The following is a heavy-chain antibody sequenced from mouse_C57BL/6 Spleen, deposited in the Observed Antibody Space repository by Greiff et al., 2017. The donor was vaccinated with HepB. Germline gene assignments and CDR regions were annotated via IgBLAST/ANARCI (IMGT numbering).Heavy chain of an antibody. J-gene: IGHJ3*01. CDR2: IDPSDSYT. CDR1: GYTFTSYW. Sequence: QVQLQQPGAELVKPGASVKLSYKASGYTFTSYWMQWVKQRPGQGLEWIGEIDPSDSYTNYNQKFKGKATLTVDTSSSTAYMQLSSLTSEDSAVYYCARAYDNRFAYWGQGTLVTVSA. V-gene: IGHV1-50*01. D-gene: IGHD6-5*01. CDR3: ARAYDNRFAY.